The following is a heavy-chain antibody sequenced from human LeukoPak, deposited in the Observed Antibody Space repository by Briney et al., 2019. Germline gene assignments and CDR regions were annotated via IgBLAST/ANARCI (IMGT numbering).Heavy chain of an antibody. CDR1: GGSFSGYY. Sequence: SETLSLTCAVYGGSFSGYYWTWIRQPPRKGLEWIGEINHSGRTNYNPSLKSRVTISVDTSKNQFSLKVTSVTAADTALYYCARGDMVRGLVYWGQGTLATVSS. J-gene: IGHJ4*02. CDR2: INHSGRT. D-gene: IGHD3-10*01. V-gene: IGHV4-34*01. CDR3: ARGDMVRGLVY.